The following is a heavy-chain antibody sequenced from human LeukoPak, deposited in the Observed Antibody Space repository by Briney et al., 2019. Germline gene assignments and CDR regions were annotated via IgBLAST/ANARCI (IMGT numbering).Heavy chain of an antibody. CDR1: GFTFSSYG. V-gene: IGHV3-30*18. D-gene: IGHD3-10*01. CDR3: AKDLDRKRNYYGSGSYFSEIYYYYYGMDV. Sequence: GGSLRLSCAASGFTFSSYGMHWVRQAPGKGLEWVAVISYDGSNKYYADSVKGRFTISRDNSKNTLYLQMNSLRAEDTAVYYCAKDLDRKRNYYGSGSYFSEIYYYYYGMDVWGQGITVTVSS. CDR2: ISYDGSNK. J-gene: IGHJ6*02.